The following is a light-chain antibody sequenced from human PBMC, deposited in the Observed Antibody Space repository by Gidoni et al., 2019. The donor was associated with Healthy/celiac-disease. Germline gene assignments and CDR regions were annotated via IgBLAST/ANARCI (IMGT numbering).Light chain of an antibody. CDR1: QSVSSY. CDR2: DAS. Sequence: EIVLTQSPATLSLSPGERATLSCRASQSVSSYLAWYQQKPGKAPRLPIYDASNRATGIPARFSGSGSGTELTLTISSLEPEDFAVYYCQQRSNWPPAVTFGQGTRLEIK. CDR3: QQRSNWPPAVT. J-gene: IGKJ5*01. V-gene: IGKV3-11*01.